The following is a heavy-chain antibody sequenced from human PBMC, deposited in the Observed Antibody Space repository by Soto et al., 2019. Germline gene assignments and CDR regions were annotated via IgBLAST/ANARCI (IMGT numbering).Heavy chain of an antibody. Sequence: ASVKVSCKVSGYTLTELSMHWVRQAPGKGLEWMGGFDPEDGETIYAQKFQGRVTMTEDTSTDTAYMELSSLRSEDTAVYYCANIWGSYRYTEMAYWGQGTLVTVSS. D-gene: IGHD3-16*02. J-gene: IGHJ4*02. CDR1: GYTLTELS. CDR2: FDPEDGET. V-gene: IGHV1-24*01. CDR3: ANIWGSYRYTEMAY.